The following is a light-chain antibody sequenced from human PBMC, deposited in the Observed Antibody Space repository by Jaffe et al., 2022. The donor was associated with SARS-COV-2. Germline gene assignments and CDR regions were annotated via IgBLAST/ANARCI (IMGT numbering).Light chain of an antibody. J-gene: IGKJ3*01. Sequence: DIVMTQSPDSLAVSLGERATIKCKSSQSVLYSSNNKNYLAWYQQKPGQPPKLLIYWASTRESGVPDRFSGSGSGTDFTLTISSLQAEDVAVYYCQQYSAFPFTFGPGTKVDIK. CDR2: WAS. CDR3: QQYSAFPFT. V-gene: IGKV4-1*01. CDR1: QSVLYSSNNKNY.